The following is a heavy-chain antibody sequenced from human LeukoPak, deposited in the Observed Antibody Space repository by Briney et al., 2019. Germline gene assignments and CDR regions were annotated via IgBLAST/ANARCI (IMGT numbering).Heavy chain of an antibody. CDR2: IYYNGDT. Sequence: SSETLSLTCTVSGGSVRSYYRGWIRQSPGKGLEWIGYIYYNGDTKYSPSLKSRVILSVDTSKNQFSLNLKSVTDADSAVYYCARENPYYYYMDVWGKGTTVTVSS. D-gene: IGHD1-14*01. CDR1: GGSVRSYY. CDR3: ARENPYYYYMDV. J-gene: IGHJ6*03. V-gene: IGHV4-59*02.